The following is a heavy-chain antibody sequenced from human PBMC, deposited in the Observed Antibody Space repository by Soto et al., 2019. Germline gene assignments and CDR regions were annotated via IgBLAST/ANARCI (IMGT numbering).Heavy chain of an antibody. CDR1: GLTFSSYS. D-gene: IGHD3-10*01. Sequence: GGSLRLSCAASGLTFSSYSMNWVRQAPWKGLEWVSSISSSSSYIYYADSVKGRFTISRDNAKNSLYLQMNSLRAEDTAVYYCARDLGYYGSGSYRNWFDPWGQGTLVTVSS. V-gene: IGHV3-21*01. CDR2: ISSSSSYI. CDR3: ARDLGYYGSGSYRNWFDP. J-gene: IGHJ5*02.